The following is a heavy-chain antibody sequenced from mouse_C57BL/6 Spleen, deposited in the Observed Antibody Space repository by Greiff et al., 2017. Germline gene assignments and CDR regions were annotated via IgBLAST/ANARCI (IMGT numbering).Heavy chain of an antibody. Sequence: VKLQESGPELVKPGASVKISCKASGYAFSSSWMNWVKQRPGKGLEWIGRIYPGDGDTNYNGKFKGKATLTADKSSSTAYMQLSSLTSEDSAVYFCARSPGYFDYWGQGTTLTVSS. J-gene: IGHJ2*01. CDR1: GYAFSSSW. CDR3: ARSPGYFDY. V-gene: IGHV1-82*01. D-gene: IGHD3-1*01. CDR2: IYPGDGDT.